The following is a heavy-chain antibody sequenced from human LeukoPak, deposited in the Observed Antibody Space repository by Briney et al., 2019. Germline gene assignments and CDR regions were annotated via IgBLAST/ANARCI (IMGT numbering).Heavy chain of an antibody. D-gene: IGHD3-22*01. Sequence: SETLSLTCTVSGGSISSSSYYWGWIRQPPGKGLEWIGSIYYSGSTYYNPSLKSRVTISVDTSKNQFSLKLSSVTAADTAVYYCARIMYYYDSSGYSYYFDFWGQGALVTVSS. CDR3: ARIMYYYDSSGYSYYFDF. CDR2: IYYSGST. J-gene: IGHJ4*02. V-gene: IGHV4-39*07. CDR1: GGSISSSSYY.